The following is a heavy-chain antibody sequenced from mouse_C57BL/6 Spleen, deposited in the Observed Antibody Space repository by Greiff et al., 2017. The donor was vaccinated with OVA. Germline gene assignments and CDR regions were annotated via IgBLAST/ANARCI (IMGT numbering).Heavy chain of an antibody. CDR3: ARHEDPYYDGYYKGAMDY. CDR1: GYTFTEYT. CDR2: FYPGSGSI. D-gene: IGHD2-3*01. J-gene: IGHJ4*01. Sequence: VQLQQSGAELVKPGASVKLSCKASGYTFTEYTIHWVKQRSGQGLEWIGWFYPGSGSIKYNEKFKDKATLTADKSSSTVYMELSRLTSEDSAVYFCARHEDPYYDGYYKGAMDYWGQGTSVTVSS. V-gene: IGHV1-62-2*01.